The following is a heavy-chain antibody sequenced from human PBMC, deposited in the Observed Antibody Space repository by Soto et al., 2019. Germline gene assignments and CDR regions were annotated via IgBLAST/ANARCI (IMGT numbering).Heavy chain of an antibody. J-gene: IGHJ4*02. Sequence: QVHLQQSGPGLVRPSQTLSLTCAISGDSVSSNSAAWNWIRQSPSRGLEWLGRTYYRSQWYRDYAVSMKSRITINPDTSKNQFSLQLNSVTPEDTAVYYCAGEGVGPYYFVYWGQGILVTVSS. CDR2: TYYRSQWYR. V-gene: IGHV6-1*01. CDR1: GDSVSSNSAA. D-gene: IGHD3-10*01. CDR3: AGEGVGPYYFVY.